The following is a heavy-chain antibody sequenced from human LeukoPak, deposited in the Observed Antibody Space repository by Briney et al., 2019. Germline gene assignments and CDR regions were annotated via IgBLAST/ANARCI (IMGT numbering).Heavy chain of an antibody. CDR3: AKDAIRGDGYWEFDY. Sequence: PGGSLRLSCVASGFTFNNYAMSWVRQAPGKGLEWVSGILQSGGTSYYAGSVKGRFTISRDNSKSTLYLQMNSLRVEDTAIYYCAKDAIRGDGYWEFDYWGQGILVTVSS. CDR1: GFTFNNYA. D-gene: IGHD5-24*01. V-gene: IGHV3-23*01. J-gene: IGHJ4*02. CDR2: ILQSGGTS.